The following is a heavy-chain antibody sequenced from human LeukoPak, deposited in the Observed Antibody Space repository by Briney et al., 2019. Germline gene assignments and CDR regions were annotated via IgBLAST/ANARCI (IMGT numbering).Heavy chain of an antibody. J-gene: IGHJ3*02. CDR1: GGSVRSSNYY. CDR3: ARHSVRLRTFSAFDI. D-gene: IGHD4-17*01. V-gene: IGHV4-39*01. CDR2: VSYSGNT. Sequence: SETLSLTCTVSGGSVRSSNYYWALIRQSPGKELEWIRTVSYSGNTYYNPALQSRVTISVDTSKSQFSLKLTSVTAADTAVYFCARHSVRLRTFSAFDIWGQGTMVTVSS.